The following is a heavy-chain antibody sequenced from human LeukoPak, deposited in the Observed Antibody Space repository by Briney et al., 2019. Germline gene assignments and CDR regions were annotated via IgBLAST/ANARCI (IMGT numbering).Heavy chain of an antibody. J-gene: IGHJ3*02. CDR2: IIPILGIA. CDR1: GGTFSSYA. CDR3: ARDPDYGGNSAFDI. V-gene: IGHV1-69*04. Sequence: ASVKVSCKASGGTFSSYAISWVRQAPGQGLEWMGRIIPILGIANYAQKFQGRVTITADKSTSTAYMELSSLRSEDTAVYYCARDPDYGGNSAFDIWGQGTMVTVSS. D-gene: IGHD4-23*01.